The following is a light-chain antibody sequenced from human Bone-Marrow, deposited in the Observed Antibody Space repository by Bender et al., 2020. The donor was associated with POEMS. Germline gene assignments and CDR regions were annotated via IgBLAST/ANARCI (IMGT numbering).Light chain of an antibody. CDR2: EVH. V-gene: IGLV2-8*01. CDR3: CSHAGSFTYV. CDR1: SSDIGAFNY. Sequence: QSALTQPPSASGSPGQSVTISCTGTSSDIGAFNYVSWFQQLPGTAPKLMIYEVHNRPSGVPDRFSGSKSGNTASLTVSGLQAEDEADYYCCSHAGSFTYVFGSGTKVTVL. J-gene: IGLJ1*01.